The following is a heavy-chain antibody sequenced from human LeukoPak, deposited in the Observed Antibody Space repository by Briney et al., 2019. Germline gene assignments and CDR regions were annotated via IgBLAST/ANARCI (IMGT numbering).Heavy chain of an antibody. D-gene: IGHD2-21*02. J-gene: IGHJ5*02. CDR1: GGSISSGGYY. CDR3: AREIVVVTALAGWFDP. CDR2: IYYSGST. V-gene: IGHV4-31*03. Sequence: SETLSLTCTVSGGSISSGGYYWSWIRQHPGKGLEWIGYIYYSGSTYYNPSLKSRVTISVDTSKNQFSLKLSSVTAADTAVYYCAREIVVVTALAGWFDPWGQGTLVTVSS.